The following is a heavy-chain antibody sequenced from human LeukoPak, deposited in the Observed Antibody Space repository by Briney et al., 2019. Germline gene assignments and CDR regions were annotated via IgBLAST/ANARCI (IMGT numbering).Heavy chain of an antibody. CDR2: IWYDGSNI. J-gene: IGHJ6*03. Sequence: GRSLRLSCAASGFMFSDYGMHWVRQAPGKGLEWVAAIWYDGSNIFYADSVKGRFTISRDNSKNALHLQMNSLRAEDTADYYCAKEGDRGEALYYYYMDVWGNGTTVTVSS. CDR1: GFMFSDYG. CDR3: AKEGDRGEALYYYYMDV. D-gene: IGHD3-10*01. V-gene: IGHV3-33*06.